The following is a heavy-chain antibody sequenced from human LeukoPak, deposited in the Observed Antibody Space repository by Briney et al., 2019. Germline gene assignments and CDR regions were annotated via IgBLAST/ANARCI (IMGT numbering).Heavy chain of an antibody. V-gene: IGHV3-74*01. CDR1: GFTFSDYW. CDR2: INSDGSST. J-gene: IGHJ6*02. Sequence: GGSLRLSCAASGFTFSDYWMHWVRQAPGKGLVWVSRINSDGSSTSYADSVKGRFTISRDNAKNTLYLQMNSLRAEDTAVYYCARGAPGVVEYYYYGMDVWGQGTTVTVSS. D-gene: IGHD3-3*01. CDR3: ARGAPGVVEYYYYGMDV.